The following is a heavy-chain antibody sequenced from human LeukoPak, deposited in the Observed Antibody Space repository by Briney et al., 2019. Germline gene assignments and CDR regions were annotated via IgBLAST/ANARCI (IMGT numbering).Heavy chain of an antibody. CDR3: ARKGALWFGELFHYMDV. V-gene: IGHV1-69*13. CDR1: GGTFSSYA. CDR2: IIAIFGTA. J-gene: IGHJ6*03. Sequence: SVKVSCKASGGTFSSYAISWVRQAPGQGLEWMGGIIAIFGTANYAQKLQGRVTITADESTSTAYKELSSLRYEDTAVYYCARKGALWFGELFHYMDVWGKGTTVTVSS. D-gene: IGHD3-10*01.